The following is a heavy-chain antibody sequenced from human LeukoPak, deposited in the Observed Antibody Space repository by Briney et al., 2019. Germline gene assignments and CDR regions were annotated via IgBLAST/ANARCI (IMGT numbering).Heavy chain of an antibody. D-gene: IGHD1-26*01. CDR2: ISAYNGNT. Sequence: ASVKVSCKASGYTFTSYGISWVRQPPGQGLEWMGWISAYNGNTNYAQKLQGRVTMTTDTSTSTAYMELRSLRSDDTAVYYCARGRRSGSYYNWFDPWGQGTLVTVSS. V-gene: IGHV1-18*01. J-gene: IGHJ5*02. CDR3: ARGRRSGSYYNWFDP. CDR1: GYTFTSYG.